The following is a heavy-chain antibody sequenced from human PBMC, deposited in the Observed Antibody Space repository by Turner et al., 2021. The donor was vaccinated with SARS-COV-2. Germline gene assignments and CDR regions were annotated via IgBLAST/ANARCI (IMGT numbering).Heavy chain of an antibody. D-gene: IGHD5-18*01. CDR3: AGERIQLRSAGYGMDV. V-gene: IGHV4-39*01. CDR1: GGSISSSSYY. Sequence: QLQLQESGPGLVKPSETLSLTCTVSGGSISSSSYYWGWIRQPPGKWLEWIGSFYYSGSTYYNPSLKSRVTISVDTSKCQFSLKLRSVTAADTAVYYCAGERIQLRSAGYGMDVWGQGTTVTVSS. J-gene: IGHJ6*02. CDR2: FYYSGST.